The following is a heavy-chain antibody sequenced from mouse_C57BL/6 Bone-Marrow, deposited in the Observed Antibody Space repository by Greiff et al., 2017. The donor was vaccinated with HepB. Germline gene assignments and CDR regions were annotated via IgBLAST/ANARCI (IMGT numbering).Heavy chain of an antibody. V-gene: IGHV2-5*01. Sequence: QVQLKESGPGLVQPSQSLSITCTVSGFSLTSYGVHWVRQSPGKGLEWLGVIWRGGSTDYNAAFMSRLSITKDNSKSQVFFNMNSLQADATAIYYCAKEAYWDAWFAYCGQGTLVTVSA. CDR3: AKEAYWDAWFAY. J-gene: IGHJ3*01. D-gene: IGHD4-1*01. CDR1: GFSLTSYG. CDR2: IWRGGST.